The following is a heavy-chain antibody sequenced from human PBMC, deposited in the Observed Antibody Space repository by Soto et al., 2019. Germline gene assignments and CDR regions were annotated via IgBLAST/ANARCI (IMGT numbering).Heavy chain of an antibody. CDR2: ISYDGSNK. V-gene: IGHV3-30-3*01. D-gene: IGHD3-3*01. CDR3: ASAPGFVLEWPHGNAFDI. J-gene: IGHJ3*02. Sequence: QVQLVESGGGVVQPGRSLRLSCAASGFTFSSYAMHWVRQAPGKGLEWVAVISYDGSNKYYADSVKGRFTISRDNSKNTRYLQMNSVRAEDTAVYYCASAPGFVLEWPHGNAFDIWGQGTMVTVSS. CDR1: GFTFSSYA.